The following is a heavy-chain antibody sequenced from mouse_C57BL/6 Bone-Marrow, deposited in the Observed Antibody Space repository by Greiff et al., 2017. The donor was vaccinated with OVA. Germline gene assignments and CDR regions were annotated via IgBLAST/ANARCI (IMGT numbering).Heavy chain of an antibody. V-gene: IGHV5-4*01. Sequence: VKLMESGGGLVKPGGSLKLSCAASGFTFSSYAMSWVRQTPEKRLEWVATISDGGSYTYYPDNVKGRFTISRDNAKNNLYLQMSHLKSEDTAMYYCARDHLYYDYDVAYWGQGTLVTVSA. J-gene: IGHJ3*01. D-gene: IGHD2-4*01. CDR2: ISDGGSYT. CDR3: ARDHLYYDYDVAY. CDR1: GFTFSSYA.